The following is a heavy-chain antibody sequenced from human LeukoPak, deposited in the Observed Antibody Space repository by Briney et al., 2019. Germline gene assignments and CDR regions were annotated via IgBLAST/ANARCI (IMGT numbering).Heavy chain of an antibody. CDR3: ARDLMGIAYRGAFYY. CDR2: ISIRGRTI. CDR1: VFTFSDYY. V-gene: IGHV3-11*01. Sequence: GGSLRLSCAASVFTFSDYYMSGIPEAPGRGREWVSDISIRGRTIYYADSVKGRFTISRDNAKNSLYLQMNSLRAEDTAVYYCARDLMGIAYRGAFYYWGQGTLVTVSS. J-gene: IGHJ4*02. D-gene: IGHD6-13*01.